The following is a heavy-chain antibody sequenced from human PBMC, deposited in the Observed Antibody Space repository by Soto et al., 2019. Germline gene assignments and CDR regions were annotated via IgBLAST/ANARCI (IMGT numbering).Heavy chain of an antibody. J-gene: IGHJ4*02. Sequence: GGSLRLSCAVSGFTFGSYWMDWVRLIPGKGLEWVAYIKPDGSATYYVDSVKGRFTISRDNAKNSLYLQMNSLRVEDTSVYYCARAGYCGPGCYYYFDYVGQGTLVTVSS. CDR2: IKPDGSAT. V-gene: IGHV3-7*01. CDR1: GFTFGSYW. CDR3: ARAGYCGPGCYYYFDY. D-gene: IGHD2-21*02.